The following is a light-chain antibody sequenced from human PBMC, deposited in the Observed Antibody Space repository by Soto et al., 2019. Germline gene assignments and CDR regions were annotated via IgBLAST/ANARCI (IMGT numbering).Light chain of an antibody. J-gene: IGKJ5*01. CDR1: QSVSSN. CDR3: QQYGTSEII. CDR2: GAS. Sequence: EIVLTQSPATLSLSPGEIATLSCRASQSVSSNLAWYQHKPGQAPRLLMYGASSRATGIPDRYSGSGSGTDFTLTISRLEPEEFAVFFCQQYGTSEIIFGQGTRLEIK. V-gene: IGKV3-20*01.